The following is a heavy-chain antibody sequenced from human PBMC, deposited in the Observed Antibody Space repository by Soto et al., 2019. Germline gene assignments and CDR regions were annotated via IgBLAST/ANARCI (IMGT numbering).Heavy chain of an antibody. CDR1: GFTFSSYA. D-gene: IGHD2-2*01. Sequence: PGGSLRLSCAASGFTFSSYAMSWVRQAPGKGLEWVSGISGSGGSTYYADSVKGRFTISRDNSKNTLYLQMNSLRAEDTAVYYCAKRVVPTAGDYYYYGMDVWGQGTTVTVSS. CDR2: ISGSGGST. V-gene: IGHV3-23*01. CDR3: AKRVVPTAGDYYYYGMDV. J-gene: IGHJ6*02.